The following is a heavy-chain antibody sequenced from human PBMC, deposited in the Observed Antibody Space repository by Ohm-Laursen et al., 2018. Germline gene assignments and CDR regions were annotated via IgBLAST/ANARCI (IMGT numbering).Heavy chain of an antibody. J-gene: IGHJ4*02. D-gene: IGHD2-15*01. CDR2: IYNNGNT. CDR1: GGSSSSNY. V-gene: IGHV4-59*01. Sequence: SETLSLTCTVSGGSSSSNYWSWIRQPPGKGLEWIGNIYNNGNTDYNPSLKSRVTISVDMSKNQFSLKLSSVTAADTAMYYCARSSGRDPLDYWGQGTLVTVSS. CDR3: ARSSGRDPLDY.